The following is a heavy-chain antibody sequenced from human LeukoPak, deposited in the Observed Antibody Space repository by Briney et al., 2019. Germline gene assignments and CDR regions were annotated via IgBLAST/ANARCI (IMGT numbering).Heavy chain of an antibody. Sequence: GRSLRLSFAASGFTFSSYAMHWVRQAPGKGLEWVAVISYDGSNKYYADSVKGRFTISRDNSKNTLYLQMNSLRAEDTAVYYCARGERLRGGDWYFDLWGRGTLVTVSS. CDR2: ISYDGSNK. CDR3: ARGERLRGGDWYFDL. D-gene: IGHD3-10*01. V-gene: IGHV3-30*04. CDR1: GFTFSSYA. J-gene: IGHJ2*01.